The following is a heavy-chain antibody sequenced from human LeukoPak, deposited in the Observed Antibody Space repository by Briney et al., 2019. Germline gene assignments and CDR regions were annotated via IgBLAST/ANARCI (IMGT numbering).Heavy chain of an antibody. CDR1: GFPFSDYS. CDR2: VGIDSGNT. Sequence: GGSLRLSCAASGFPFSDYSMNWVRQAPGKGLEWISYVGIDSGNTYYADSVKGRFTISADKAKNSLVLQMNSLRVEDTAVYYCARDYKYAFDNWGQGTLVTVSS. CDR3: ARDYKYAFDN. J-gene: IGHJ4*02. D-gene: IGHD5-24*01. V-gene: IGHV3-48*01.